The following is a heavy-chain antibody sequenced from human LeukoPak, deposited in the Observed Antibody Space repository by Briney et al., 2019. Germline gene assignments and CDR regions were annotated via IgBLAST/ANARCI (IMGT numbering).Heavy chain of an antibody. CDR2: ISSGSNSI. V-gene: IGHV3-21*01. CDR1: GFTFSTYT. Sequence: GGSLRLSCAASGFTFSTYTMNWVRQAPGKGLEWVSSISSGSNSIEYADSVKGRFTISRDNAKKSLYLQMNSLRAEDTAVYYCARSFDIWGQGTMVTVSS. CDR3: ARSFDI. J-gene: IGHJ3*02.